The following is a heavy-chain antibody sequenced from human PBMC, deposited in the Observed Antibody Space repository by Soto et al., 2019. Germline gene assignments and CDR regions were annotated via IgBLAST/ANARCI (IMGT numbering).Heavy chain of an antibody. CDR1: GFTFNTYA. D-gene: IGHD6-13*01. CDR2: ISASGRNT. J-gene: IGHJ5*02. V-gene: IGHV3-23*01. Sequence: EVQLLESGGGLVQPGGSLRLSCAASGFTFNTYAMGWVRQAPGKGLEWVSSISASGRNTYYADSVKGRFTISRDNSQSTLYLHMNSLKAEDTAMYNCAKDERSFFNSGWYGWFDPWGQGTLVTVSS. CDR3: AKDERSFFNSGWYGWFDP.